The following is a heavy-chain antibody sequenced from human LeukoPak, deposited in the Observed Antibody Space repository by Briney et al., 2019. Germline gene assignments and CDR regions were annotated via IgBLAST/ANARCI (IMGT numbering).Heavy chain of an antibody. V-gene: IGHV3-30*02. CDR2: IRYDGSNK. Sequence: PGGSLRLSCAASGFTFSSYGMHWVRQAPGKGLEWVTFIRYDGSNKYYADSVKGRFTISRDNSKNTLYLQMNSLRAEDTAVYYCARDSAWVGATGPFDYWGQGTLVTVSS. CDR1: GFTFSSYG. CDR3: ARDSAWVGATGPFDY. D-gene: IGHD1-26*01. J-gene: IGHJ4*02.